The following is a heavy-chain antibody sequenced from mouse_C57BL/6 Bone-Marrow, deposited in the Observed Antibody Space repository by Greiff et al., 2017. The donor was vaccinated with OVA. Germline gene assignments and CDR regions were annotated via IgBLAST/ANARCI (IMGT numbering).Heavy chain of an antibody. CDR2: IRNKANNHAT. CDR3: LYYGSSYSDV. CDR1: GFTFSDAW. J-gene: IGHJ1*03. V-gene: IGHV6-6*01. Sequence: EVKLVESGGGLVQPGGSMKLSCAASGFTFSDAWMDWVRQSPEKGLEWVAEIRNKANNHATYYAESVKGMFTISRDDSKSRVYLPMNSLSAEDTGIYYCLYYGSSYSDVWGTGTTVTVSS. D-gene: IGHD1-1*01.